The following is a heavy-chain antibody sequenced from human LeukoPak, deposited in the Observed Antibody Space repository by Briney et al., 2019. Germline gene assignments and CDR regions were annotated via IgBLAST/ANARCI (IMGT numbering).Heavy chain of an antibody. J-gene: IGHJ4*02. Sequence: QPGGSLXLSCTASGFTFCDYGMSWFRQTPGKGREXLGFIRSKAYGGTTEYAASVKGRFTISRDDFKSIALLQMNSLRTEDTAVYYCTRDAPGDYEIVDHWGQGTLVTVSS. CDR3: TRDAPGDYEIVDH. CDR1: GFTFCDYG. V-gene: IGHV3-49*03. CDR2: IRSKAYGGTT. D-gene: IGHD4-17*01.